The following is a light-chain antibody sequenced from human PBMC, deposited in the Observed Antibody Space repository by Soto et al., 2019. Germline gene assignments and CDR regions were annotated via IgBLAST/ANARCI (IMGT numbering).Light chain of an antibody. Sequence: SAPTQPASVSGSPGQSITISCTGTSSDVGGYNYVSWYQQHPGKAPKLMIYDVSNRPSGVSNRFSGSKSGNTASLTISGLQAEDEADYYCSSYTSSSTRVFGGGTKLTVL. J-gene: IGLJ2*01. CDR3: SSYTSSSTRV. V-gene: IGLV2-14*01. CDR2: DVS. CDR1: SSDVGGYNY.